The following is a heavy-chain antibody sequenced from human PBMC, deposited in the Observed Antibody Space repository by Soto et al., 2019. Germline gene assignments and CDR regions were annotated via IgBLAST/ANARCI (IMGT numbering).Heavy chain of an antibody. CDR1: GYSFTSYW. Sequence: LGESLKISCKGSGYSFTSYWISWVRQMPGKGLEWMGRIDPSDSYTNYSPSFQGHVTISADKSISTAYLQWSSLKASDTAMYYCARLGVAGKGDYYGMDVWGQGTTVTVSS. CDR2: IDPSDSYT. V-gene: IGHV5-10-1*01. CDR3: ARLGVAGKGDYYGMDV. J-gene: IGHJ6*02. D-gene: IGHD6-19*01.